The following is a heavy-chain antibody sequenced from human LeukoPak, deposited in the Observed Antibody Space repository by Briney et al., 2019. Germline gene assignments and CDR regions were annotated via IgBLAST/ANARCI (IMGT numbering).Heavy chain of an antibody. V-gene: IGHV4-59*01. Sequence: SETLSLTCTVSGGSISSYYWSWIRQPPGKGLEWIGYIYYSGSTNYNPSLKSRVTISVDTSKNQFSLKLSSVTAADTAVYYCARDRRRGGYPYYYGMDVWGQGTTVTVPS. D-gene: IGHD3-22*01. CDR3: ARDRRRGGYPYYYGMDV. CDR1: GGSISSYY. CDR2: IYYSGST. J-gene: IGHJ6*02.